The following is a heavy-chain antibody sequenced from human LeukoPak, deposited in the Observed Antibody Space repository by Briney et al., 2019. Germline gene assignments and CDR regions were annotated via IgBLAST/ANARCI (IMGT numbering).Heavy chain of an antibody. D-gene: IGHD3-3*01. CDR1: GFTFSSYG. CDR3: AKSYYDFWSGSNWFDP. V-gene: IGHV3-30*18. J-gene: IGHJ5*02. Sequence: QAGGSLRLSCAASGFTFSSYGMHWVRQAPGKGLEWVAVISYDGSNKYYADSVKGRFTISRDNSKNTLYLQMNSLRAEDTAVYYCAKSYYDFWSGSNWFDPWGQGTLVTVSS. CDR2: ISYDGSNK.